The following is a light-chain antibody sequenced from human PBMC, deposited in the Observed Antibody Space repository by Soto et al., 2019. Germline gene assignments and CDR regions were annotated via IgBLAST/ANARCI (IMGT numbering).Light chain of an antibody. J-gene: IGLJ1*01. V-gene: IGLV2-14*01. CDR1: SSDVGGYNY. CDR3: SSYTSTYTLYV. Sequence: QSVLTQPASVSGSPGQSITISCTGTSSDVGGYNYVSWYQQHPGKAPKLMIYDVTYRPSGVSNRFSGSKSGTTASLTLSGLQAEDEADYYCSSYTSTYTLYVFGTGTKVTVL. CDR2: DVT.